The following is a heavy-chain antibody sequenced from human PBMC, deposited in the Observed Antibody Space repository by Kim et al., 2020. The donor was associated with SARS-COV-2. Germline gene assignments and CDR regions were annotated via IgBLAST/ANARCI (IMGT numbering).Heavy chain of an antibody. Sequence: SVKGRFTNSRDNAKNTLYLQMNSLGAEDTAVYYCARMVLGYCSGSSCSDYWGQGTLVTVSS. CDR3: ARMVLGYCSGSSCSDY. V-gene: IGHV3-74*01. J-gene: IGHJ4*02. D-gene: IGHD2-2*01.